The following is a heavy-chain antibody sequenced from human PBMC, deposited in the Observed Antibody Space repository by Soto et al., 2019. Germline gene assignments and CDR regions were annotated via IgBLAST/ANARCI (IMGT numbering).Heavy chain of an antibody. Sequence: QVQLQESGPGLVKPSGTLSLTCAVSGDSISSSNWWSWVRQSPGKGLEWIGEIYHSGNTNYNPSLKGRATISVDKSKNQFSLRLNSVTAADTAVYYCVRVVWGVPAPGTSGWFDPWGQGTLVTVSS. CDR1: GDSISSSNW. J-gene: IGHJ5*02. CDR2: IYHSGNT. V-gene: IGHV4-4*02. D-gene: IGHD6-13*01. CDR3: VRVVWGVPAPGTSGWFDP.